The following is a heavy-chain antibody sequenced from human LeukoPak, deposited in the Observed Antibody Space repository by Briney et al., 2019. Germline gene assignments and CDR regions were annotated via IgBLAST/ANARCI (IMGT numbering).Heavy chain of an antibody. D-gene: IGHD1-26*01. J-gene: IGHJ4*02. V-gene: IGHV1-69*04. CDR2: IIPILGIA. CDR1: GGTFTSCA. Sequence: GASVKVSCKASGGTFTSCAISWVRQAPGQGLEWMGRIIPILGIANYAQKFQGRVTITADKSTSTAYMELSSLRSEDTAVYYCARALGEWELPTYWGQGTLVTVSS. CDR3: ARALGEWELPTY.